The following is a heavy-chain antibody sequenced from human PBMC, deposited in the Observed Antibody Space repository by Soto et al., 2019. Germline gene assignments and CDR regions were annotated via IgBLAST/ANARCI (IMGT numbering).Heavy chain of an antibody. D-gene: IGHD2-21*01. V-gene: IGHV4-4*07. CDR2: IYSNGKA. J-gene: IGHJ3*02. Sequence: QVQLQESGPGLVRPSETLSLTCTVSGGSLSNYNWNWVRQSAGKGLEWIGRIYSNGKAYYNPSLKSRVTRSLDTINNQVSLRLSSVTAADTAKYYCARERTYQMSGDDTLDIWGLGTMVTVSP. CDR3: ARERTYQMSGDDTLDI. CDR1: GGSLSNYN.